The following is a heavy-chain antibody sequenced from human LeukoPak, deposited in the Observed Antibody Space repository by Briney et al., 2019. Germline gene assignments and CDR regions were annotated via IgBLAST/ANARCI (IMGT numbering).Heavy chain of an antibody. D-gene: IGHD6-6*01. CDR1: GFTFSSYW. V-gene: IGHV3-74*01. CDR2: INTDGSST. CDR3: ARGEYSSSSDYYYYYMDV. Sequence: GGSLRLSCAASGFTFSSYWMHWVRQAPGKGLVWVSRINTDGSSTSYADSVKGRFTISRDNAKNTLYLQMNSLRAEDTAVYYCARGEYSSSSDYYYYYMDVWGKGTTVTVSS. J-gene: IGHJ6*03.